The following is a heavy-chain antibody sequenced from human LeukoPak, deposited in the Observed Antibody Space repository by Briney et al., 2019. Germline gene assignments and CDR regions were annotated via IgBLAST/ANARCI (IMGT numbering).Heavy chain of an antibody. CDR2: IYYSGST. V-gene: IGHV4-59*01. J-gene: IGHJ4*02. CDR3: AREDYSGNAGL. CDR1: GGSISSYY. D-gene: IGHD4-23*01. Sequence: PSETLSLTCTVSGGSISSYYWSWSRQPPGKGLEWIGYIYYSGSTNYNSSLKSRVTISVDTSKNQFSLKLSSVTAADTAVHYCAREDYSGNAGLWGQGILVTVSS.